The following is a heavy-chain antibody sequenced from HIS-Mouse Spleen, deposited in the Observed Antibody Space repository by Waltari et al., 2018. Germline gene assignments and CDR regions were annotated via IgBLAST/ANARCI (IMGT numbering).Heavy chain of an antibody. Sequence: QVQLVESGGGVVQPGRSVSLSCPASGFTFRSDGMPWVRQAPGKGLEWVAVISYDGSNKYYADSVKGRFTISRDNSKNTLYLQMNSLRAEDTAVYYCAKASSGWLDYWGQGTLVTVSS. CDR3: AKASSGWLDY. J-gene: IGHJ4*02. V-gene: IGHV3-30*18. CDR2: ISYDGSNK. D-gene: IGHD6-19*01. CDR1: GFTFRSDG.